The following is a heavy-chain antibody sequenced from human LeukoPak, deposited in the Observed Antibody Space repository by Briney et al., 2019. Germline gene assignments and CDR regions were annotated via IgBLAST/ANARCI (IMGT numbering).Heavy chain of an antibody. Sequence: GGSLRLSCAASGFTFSNYAMSWVRQAPGKGLEWVSGISGSGRGGDIYYADSVKGRFTISRDNAKNSLYLQMNSLRAEDTAVYYCARDRSYYDSSKDYWGQGTLVTVSS. CDR2: ISGSGRGGDI. CDR3: ARDRSYYDSSKDY. V-gene: IGHV3-21*01. J-gene: IGHJ4*02. D-gene: IGHD3-22*01. CDR1: GFTFSNYA.